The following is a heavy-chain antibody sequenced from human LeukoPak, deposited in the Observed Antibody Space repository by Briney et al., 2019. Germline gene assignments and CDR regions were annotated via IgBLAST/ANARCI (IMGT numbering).Heavy chain of an antibody. CDR3: ARVRDPYYYYMDV. Sequence: PSETLSLTCTVSGGSIGIDDYYWTWIRRPPGKGLEWIGYIYHRGTTYYNPSLESRVTISVDRSKNQFSLKLSSVTAADTAMFYCARVRDPYYYYMDVWGKGTTVTVSS. CDR1: GGSIGIDDYY. V-gene: IGHV4-30-2*01. D-gene: IGHD5-24*01. CDR2: IYHRGTT. J-gene: IGHJ6*03.